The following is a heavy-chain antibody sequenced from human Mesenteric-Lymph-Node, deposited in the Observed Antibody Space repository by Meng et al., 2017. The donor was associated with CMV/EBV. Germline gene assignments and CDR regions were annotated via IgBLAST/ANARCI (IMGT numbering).Heavy chain of an antibody. CDR3: AREEDYDFWSGYRNPFRY. D-gene: IGHD3-3*01. J-gene: IGHJ4*02. V-gene: IGHV4-34*01. Sequence: SETLSLTCAVYGGSFSGYYWSWIRQPPGKGLEWIGSIYYSGSTYYNPSLKSRVTISVDTSKNQFSLKLSSVTAADTAVYYCAREEDYDFWSGYRNPFRYWGQGTLVTVSS. CDR1: GGSFSGYY. CDR2: IYYSGST.